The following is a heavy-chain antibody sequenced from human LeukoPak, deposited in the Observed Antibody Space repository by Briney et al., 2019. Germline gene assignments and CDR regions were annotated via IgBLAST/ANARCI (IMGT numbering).Heavy chain of an antibody. V-gene: IGHV3-23*01. Sequence: GGSLRLSCAASGFAFSSYSMTWVRQAPGKGLEWVSTVTRSGGSAYYADSVKGRFTNSRDNSKNMLYLQMSSLRAEDTAVYYCAKTMGAIDHDYWGQGTLVTVSS. CDR3: AKTMGAIDHDY. D-gene: IGHD1-26*01. CDR2: VTRSGGSA. J-gene: IGHJ4*02. CDR1: GFAFSSYS.